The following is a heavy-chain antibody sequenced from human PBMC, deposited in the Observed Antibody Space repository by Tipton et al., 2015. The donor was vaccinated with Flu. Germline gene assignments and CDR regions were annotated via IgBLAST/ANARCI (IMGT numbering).Heavy chain of an antibody. V-gene: IGHV1-18*01. Sequence: QLVQSGAEVKKPGASVKVSCMASGYTFTSYGISWVRQAPGQGLEWMGWISAYNGNTNYAQKLQGRVTMTTDTSTSTAYMELRSLRSDDTAVYYCARLSSAYIERYWSGGSCFIGGDFWGEGTLVTVSS. CDR1: GYTFTSYG. D-gene: IGHD2-15*01. CDR2: ISAYNGNT. J-gene: IGHJ4*02. CDR3: ARLSSAYIERYWSGGSCFIGGDF.